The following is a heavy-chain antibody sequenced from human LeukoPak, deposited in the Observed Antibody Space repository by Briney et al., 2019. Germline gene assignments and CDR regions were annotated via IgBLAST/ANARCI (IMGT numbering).Heavy chain of an antibody. CDR2: IIPIFGTA. D-gene: IGHD1-26*01. CDR1: GYTFTSYY. CDR3: ARGGSYSGSYLDY. V-gene: IGHV1-69*13. Sequence: SVKVSCKASGYTFTSYYMHWVRQAPGQGLEWMGGIIPIFGTANYAQKFQGRVTITADESTSTAYMELSSLRSEDTAVYYCARGGSYSGSYLDYWGQGTLVTVSS. J-gene: IGHJ4*02.